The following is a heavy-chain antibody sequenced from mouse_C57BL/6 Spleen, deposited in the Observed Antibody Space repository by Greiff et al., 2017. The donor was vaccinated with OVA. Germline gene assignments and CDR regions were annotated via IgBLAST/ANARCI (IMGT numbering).Heavy chain of an antibody. D-gene: IGHD4-1*01. CDR2: IYPGDGDT. Sequence: VKLMESGPELVKPGASVKISCKASGYAFSSSWMNWVKQRPGKGLEWIGRIYPGDGDTNYNGKFKGKATLTADKSSSTAYMQLSSLTSEDSAVYFCAPNWDAAWFAYWGQGTLVTVSA. J-gene: IGHJ3*01. CDR3: APNWDAAWFAY. V-gene: IGHV1-82*01. CDR1: GYAFSSSW.